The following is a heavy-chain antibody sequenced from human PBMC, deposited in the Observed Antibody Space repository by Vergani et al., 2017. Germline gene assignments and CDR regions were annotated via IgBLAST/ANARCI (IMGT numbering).Heavy chain of an antibody. CDR2: IYYSGST. D-gene: IGHD3-22*01. J-gene: IGHJ4*02. Sequence: QLQLQESGPGLVKPSETLSLTCTVSGGSISSSSYYWGWIRQPPGKGLEWIGSIYYSGSTYYNPSLKSRVPISVDTSKNQFSLKLSAVTAADTAVYYGARQGAYYDSSEGGYWGQGTLVTVSS. V-gene: IGHV4-39*01. CDR3: ARQGAYYDSSEGGY. CDR1: GGSISSSSYY.